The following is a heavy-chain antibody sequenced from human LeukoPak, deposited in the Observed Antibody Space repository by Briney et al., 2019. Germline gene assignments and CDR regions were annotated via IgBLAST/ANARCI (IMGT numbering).Heavy chain of an antibody. CDR2: ISSSSSYI. V-gene: IGHV3-21*01. D-gene: IGHD6-13*01. Sequence: GGSLRLSCAASGFTFSNAWMSWVRQAPGKGLEWVSSISSSSSYIYYADSVKGRFTISRDNAKNSLYLQMNSLRAEDTAVYYCARDPSIAAAGNRAIDYWGQGTLVTVSS. J-gene: IGHJ4*02. CDR1: GFTFSNAW. CDR3: ARDPSIAAAGNRAIDY.